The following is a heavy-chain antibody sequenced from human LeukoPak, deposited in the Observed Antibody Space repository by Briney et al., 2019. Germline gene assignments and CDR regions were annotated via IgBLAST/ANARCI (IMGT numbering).Heavy chain of an antibody. Sequence: SETLSLTCAVSGYSISSGYYWGWIRQPPGKGLEWIGSIYHSGSIYYNPSLKSRVTISVDTSKNQFSLKLSSVTAADTAVYYCARILAYCGGDCSFFDYWGQGTLVTVSS. CDR1: GYSISSGYY. D-gene: IGHD2-21*01. V-gene: IGHV4-38-2*01. CDR2: IYHSGSI. CDR3: ARILAYCGGDCSFFDY. J-gene: IGHJ4*02.